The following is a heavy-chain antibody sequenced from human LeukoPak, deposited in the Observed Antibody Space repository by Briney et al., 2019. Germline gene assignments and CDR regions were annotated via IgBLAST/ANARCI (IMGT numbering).Heavy chain of an antibody. CDR1: GLTFSMYA. CDR3: ASLLTPYHGSGGGGMDV. Sequence: GGSLRLSCATSGLTFSMYAMSWVRQVPGKGLEWVSVVSGDGRTTYYADSVKGRFTISRDNAKETLYLQMTSLRVEDTAVYSCASLLTPYHGSGGGGMDVWGQGTTVTVSS. J-gene: IGHJ6*02. D-gene: IGHD3-10*01. V-gene: IGHV3-23*01. CDR2: VSGDGRTT.